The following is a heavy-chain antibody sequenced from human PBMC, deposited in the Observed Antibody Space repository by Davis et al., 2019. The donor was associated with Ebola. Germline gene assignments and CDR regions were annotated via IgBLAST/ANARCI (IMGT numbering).Heavy chain of an antibody. Sequence: GESLKISCQGSGYSFTSYWIGWVRQMPGKGLEWMGIIYPGDSDTRYSPSFQGQVTISADKSISTAYLQWSSLKASDTAMYYCARFLVGATDYYYGMDVWGQGTTVTVSS. V-gene: IGHV5-51*01. CDR2: IYPGDSDT. D-gene: IGHD1-26*01. J-gene: IGHJ6*02. CDR1: GYSFTSYW. CDR3: ARFLVGATDYYYGMDV.